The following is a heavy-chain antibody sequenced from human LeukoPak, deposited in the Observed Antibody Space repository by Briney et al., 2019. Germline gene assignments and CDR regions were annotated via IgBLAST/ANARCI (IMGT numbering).Heavy chain of an antibody. CDR3: ARGSNYGSGSYFLTWFGP. D-gene: IGHD3-10*01. V-gene: IGHV4-39*07. CDR1: GGSISSSSYY. Sequence: SETLSLTCTVSGGSISSSSYYWGWIRQPPGKGLEWIGSIYYSGSTYYNPSLKSRVTISVDTSKNQFSLKLSSVTAADTAVYYCARGSNYGSGSYFLTWFGPWGQGTLVTVSS. CDR2: IYYSGST. J-gene: IGHJ5*02.